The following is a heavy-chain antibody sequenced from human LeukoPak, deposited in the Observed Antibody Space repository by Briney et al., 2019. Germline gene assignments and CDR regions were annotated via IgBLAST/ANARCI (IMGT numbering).Heavy chain of an antibody. V-gene: IGHV4-4*09. CDR1: GGSISSYY. CDR2: IFTSGWT. J-gene: IGHJ4*02. CDR3: ARLPTMVRGVIIPFDY. D-gene: IGHD3-10*01. Sequence: SETLSLTCTVSGGSISSYYWSWVRQSPGKGLEWIGYIFTSGWTDYNPSLKSRVTMSVDTSKNQLSMELRFLTAADTAVYYCARLPTMVRGVIIPFDYWGQGTLVTVSS.